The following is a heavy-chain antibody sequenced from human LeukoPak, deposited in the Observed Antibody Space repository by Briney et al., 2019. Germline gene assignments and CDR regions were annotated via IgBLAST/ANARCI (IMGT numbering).Heavy chain of an antibody. CDR3: ARDPILRFLSRGAFDI. D-gene: IGHD3-3*01. CDR2: IYYSEST. Sequence: SETLSLTCTVSGGSISSGSYYWGWIRQPPGKGLEWIGSIYYSESTYYNPSLKSRVTISVDTSKNQFSLKLSSVTAADTAVYYCARDPILRFLSRGAFDIWGQGTMVTVSS. CDR1: GGSISSGSYY. V-gene: IGHV4-39*07. J-gene: IGHJ3*02.